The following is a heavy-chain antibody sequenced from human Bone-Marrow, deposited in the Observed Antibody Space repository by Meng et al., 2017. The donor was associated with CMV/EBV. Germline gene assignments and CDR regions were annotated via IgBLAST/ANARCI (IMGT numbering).Heavy chain of an antibody. CDR1: GGSISSGGYY. CDR2: IYYSGST. D-gene: IGHD1-26*01. CDR3: ARDQNKWNYGYYYGMDV. V-gene: IGHV4-31*03. Sequence: SETLSLTCTVSGGSISSGGYYWSWIRQHPGKGLEWIGYIYYSGSTYYNPSLKSRVTISVDTSKNRFSLKLSSVTAADTAVYYCARDQNKWNYGYYYGMDVWGQGTTVTVSS. J-gene: IGHJ6*02.